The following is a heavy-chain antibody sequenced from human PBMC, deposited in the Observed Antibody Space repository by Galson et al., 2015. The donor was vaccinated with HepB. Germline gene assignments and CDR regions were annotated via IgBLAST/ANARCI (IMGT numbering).Heavy chain of an antibody. Sequence: SLRLSCAASGFTFDDYGMSWVRQAPGKGLEWVSGINWNGGSTGYADSVKGRFTISRDNAKNSLYLQMNSLRAEDTALYYCARGVRAGYDSSGYPVDYWGQGTLVTVSS. CDR2: INWNGGST. D-gene: IGHD3-22*01. J-gene: IGHJ4*02. V-gene: IGHV3-20*04. CDR1: GFTFDDYG. CDR3: ARGVRAGYDSSGYPVDY.